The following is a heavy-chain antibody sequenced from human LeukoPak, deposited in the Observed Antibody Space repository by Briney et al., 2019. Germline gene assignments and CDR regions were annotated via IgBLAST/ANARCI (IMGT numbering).Heavy chain of an antibody. CDR3: ARDAAIVGTHPPDS. D-gene: IGHD1-26*01. J-gene: IGHJ5*01. CDR1: GFTFSRYS. V-gene: IGHV3-48*04. CDR2: ISGSGNTI. Sequence: GGSLRLSCAASGFTFSRYSMNWVRQAPGKGLEWVSHISGSGNTIYYADSVKGRFTVSRDNAKNSMYLQMNSLRAEDTALYYCARDAAIVGTHPPDSWGQGTLVTVSS.